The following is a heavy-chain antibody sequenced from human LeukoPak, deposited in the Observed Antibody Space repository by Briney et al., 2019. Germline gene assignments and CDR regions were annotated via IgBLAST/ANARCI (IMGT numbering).Heavy chain of an antibody. J-gene: IGHJ4*02. D-gene: IGHD2-21*02. CDR3: ARVRVVTQDFDY. CDR1: GGSISSYY. CDR2: ISHSGNT. V-gene: IGHV4-59*01. Sequence: PSETLSLTCTVSGGSISSYYWGWIRQPPGKGLEWIGFISHSGNTNYNPSLKSRVTISIDTSKSQFSLKLSSVIAADTAVYYCARVRVVTQDFDYWGQGTLVTVSS.